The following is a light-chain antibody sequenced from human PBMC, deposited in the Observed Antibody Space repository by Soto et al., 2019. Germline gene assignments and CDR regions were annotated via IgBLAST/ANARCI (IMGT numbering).Light chain of an antibody. J-gene: IGKJ4*01. Sequence: DIQMTQSPSSLSASVGDTVTITCRASQDISNYLAWYQQKPGRVPKVLIYAASTLQSGVPSRFSALGSGTYFTLTISSLQPEDVATYYCQKYNRAPLTFGGGTKVEIK. CDR1: QDISNY. V-gene: IGKV1-27*01. CDR2: AAS. CDR3: QKYNRAPLT.